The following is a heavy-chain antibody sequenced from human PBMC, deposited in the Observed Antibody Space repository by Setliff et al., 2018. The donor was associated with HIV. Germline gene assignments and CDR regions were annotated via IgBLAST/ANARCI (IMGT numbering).Heavy chain of an antibody. J-gene: IGHJ4*02. V-gene: IGHV4-61*09. Sequence: SETLSLTCTVSGDSISSGSYFWIWIRQPAGKGLEWIGHISTTGSTNYNPSLKSRVIMSVDKSKNQFSLKLSSVTAADTAVYYCARWSLVGATADYWGQGTLVTVSS. CDR2: ISTTGST. CDR1: GDSISSGSYF. CDR3: ARWSLVGATADY. D-gene: IGHD1-26*01.